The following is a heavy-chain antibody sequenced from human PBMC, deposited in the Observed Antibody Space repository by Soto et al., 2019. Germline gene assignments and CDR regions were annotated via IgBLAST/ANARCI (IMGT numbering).Heavy chain of an antibody. D-gene: IGHD4-17*01. V-gene: IGHV1-3*01. CDR2: INAGNGDT. J-gene: IGHJ4*02. CDR1: GYTFTRCA. Sequence: VQLVQSGAEVKKPGASVQVSCKASGYTFTRCAMHWVRQAPGQRLEWMGWINAGNGDTKYSQKFQGRVTITRDTSATTAYMDLSSLTFEDTAVYYCASEIDATPVTSLDYWGQGTLVPVSS. CDR3: ASEIDATPVTSLDY.